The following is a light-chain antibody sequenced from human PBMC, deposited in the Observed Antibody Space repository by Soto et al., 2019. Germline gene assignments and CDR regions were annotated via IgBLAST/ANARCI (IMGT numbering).Light chain of an antibody. V-gene: IGLV2-14*01. CDR2: DVS. CDR1: SSDVGAYNY. CDR3: KSYTTGSTYV. Sequence: QSALAQPASVSGSPGQSIAISCTGISSDVGAYNYVSWYQQHPGKAPKLIIFDVSNRPSGVSNRFSGSKSGDTASLTISGLQAEDEADYFCKSYTTGSTYVFGTGTQLTV. J-gene: IGLJ1*01.